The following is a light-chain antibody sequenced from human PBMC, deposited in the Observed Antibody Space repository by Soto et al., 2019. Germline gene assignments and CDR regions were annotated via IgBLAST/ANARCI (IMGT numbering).Light chain of an antibody. Sequence: QSALTQPASVSGSPGQSITISCTGTSSDVGGYNYVSWYQQHPGKAPKLMIYDVSYRPSGISNRFSGSKSGNTASLTISGLQAEDEAAYYCSSYTSSATVIFGGGTKVTVL. CDR1: SSDVGGYNY. J-gene: IGLJ2*01. V-gene: IGLV2-14*01. CDR3: SSYTSSATVI. CDR2: DVS.